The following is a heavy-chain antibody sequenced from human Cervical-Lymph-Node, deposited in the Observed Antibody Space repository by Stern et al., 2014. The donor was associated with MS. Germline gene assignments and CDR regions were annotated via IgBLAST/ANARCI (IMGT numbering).Heavy chain of an antibody. J-gene: IGHJ4*02. CDR3: ARGAGFLVDY. D-gene: IGHD1-14*01. CDR2: IKQDGSEK. V-gene: IGHV3-7*01. CDR1: GFSLTGHW. Sequence: VQLVESGGGLVQPGGSLRLSCAASGFSLTGHWLNCVRQAPGMVLEWVAIIKQDGSEKQYVDSVKGRFTISRDNARNSLFLEMSSLRVEDTAVYFCARGAGFLVDYWGQGILVTVSS.